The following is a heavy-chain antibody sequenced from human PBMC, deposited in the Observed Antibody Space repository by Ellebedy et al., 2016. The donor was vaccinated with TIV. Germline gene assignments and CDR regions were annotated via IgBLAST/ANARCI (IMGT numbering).Heavy chain of an antibody. CDR1: GFTFGDYA. V-gene: IGHV3-49*03. J-gene: IGHJ4*02. CDR3: TRGGGSGSYYPPDY. CDR2: IRSKAYGGTT. Sequence: GESLKISXTASGFTFGDYAMSWFRQAPGKGLEWVGFIRSKAYGGTTEYAASVKGRFTISRDDSKSIAYLQMNSLKTEDTAVYYCTRGGGSGSYYPPDYWGQGTLVNVSS. D-gene: IGHD3-10*01.